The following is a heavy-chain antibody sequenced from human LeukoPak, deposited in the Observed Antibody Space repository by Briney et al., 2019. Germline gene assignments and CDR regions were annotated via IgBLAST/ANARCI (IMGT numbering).Heavy chain of an antibody. CDR3: ARDVGRPAAFPLSNWYFDL. J-gene: IGHJ2*01. Sequence: SVKVSCKASGGTFSSYAISWVRQAPGQGLEWMGGIIPIFGTANYAQKFQGRVTTTADESTSTAYMELSSLRSEDTAVYYCARDVGRPAAFPLSNWYFDLWGRGTLVTVSS. CDR1: GGTFSSYA. V-gene: IGHV1-69*13. CDR2: IIPIFGTA. D-gene: IGHD2-2*01.